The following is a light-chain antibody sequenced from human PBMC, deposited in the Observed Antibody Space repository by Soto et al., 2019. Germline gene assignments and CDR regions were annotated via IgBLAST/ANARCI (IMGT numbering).Light chain of an antibody. CDR1: SSDVGTYNR. V-gene: IGLV2-18*02. CDR3: SSYTSSTTLVI. Sequence: QSALTQPPSVSGSPGQSVTISCTGTSSDVGTYNRVSWYQQPPGTAPRLMIYEVSNRPSGVPDRFSGSKSGNTASLTISGLQADDEANYYCSSYTSSTTLVIFGAGTQLTVL. CDR2: EVS. J-gene: IGLJ7*01.